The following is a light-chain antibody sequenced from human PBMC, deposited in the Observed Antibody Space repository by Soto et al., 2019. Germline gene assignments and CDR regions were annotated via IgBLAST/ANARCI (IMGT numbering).Light chain of an antibody. CDR2: DVT. Sequence: QSALTQPASVSGSPGQSITISCTGTSSDIIDNNYVSWYQQHPGKAPKLMIYDVTNRPSGVSNRFSGSKSGNTASLTISGRQAEDEADYYCSSYRSSTTGVFGGGTKLTVL. CDR1: SSDIIDNNY. CDR3: SSYRSSTTGV. V-gene: IGLV2-14*01. J-gene: IGLJ3*02.